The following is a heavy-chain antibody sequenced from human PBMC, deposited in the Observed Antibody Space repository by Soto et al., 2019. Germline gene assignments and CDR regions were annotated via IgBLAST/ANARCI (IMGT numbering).Heavy chain of an antibody. Sequence: QVQLQESGPGLVTLSLTCTVSGGSISSYYWSWIRQPPGKGLEWIGYIYYSGSTNYNPSLKSRVTISVDTSKNQFSLKLSSVTAADTAVYYCARRYGYSFDYWGQGTLVTVSS. J-gene: IGHJ4*02. V-gene: IGHV4-59*08. CDR2: IYYSGST. CDR1: GGSISSYY. CDR3: ARRYGYSFDY. D-gene: IGHD1-20*01.